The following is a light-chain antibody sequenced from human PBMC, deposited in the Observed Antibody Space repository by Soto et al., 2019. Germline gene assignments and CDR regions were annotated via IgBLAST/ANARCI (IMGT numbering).Light chain of an antibody. CDR2: DVS. CDR3: CSYTDSSTYVV. V-gene: IGLV2-11*01. CDR1: SSDVGGYNY. J-gene: IGLJ2*01. Sequence: QSALTQPRSVSGSPGQSVTISCTGTSSDVGGYNYVSWYQHHPGKAPKLMIFDVSKRPSGVPDRFSGSKSGNTASLTISGLQAEDESDYYCCSYTDSSTYVVFGGGTKVTVL.